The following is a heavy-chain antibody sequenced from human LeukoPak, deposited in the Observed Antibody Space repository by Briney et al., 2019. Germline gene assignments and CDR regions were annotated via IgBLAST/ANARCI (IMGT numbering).Heavy chain of an antibody. CDR2: ISAYNGNT. CDR1: GYTFTRYG. V-gene: IGHV1-8*01. CDR3: ARGHRGYSYGYDY. Sequence: GASVKVSCKASGYTFTRYGISWVRQAPGQGLEWMGWISAYNGNTDYAQKFQGRVTMTRNTSISTAYMELSSLRSEDTAVYYCARGHRGYSYGYDYWGQGTLVTVSS. D-gene: IGHD5-18*01. J-gene: IGHJ4*02.